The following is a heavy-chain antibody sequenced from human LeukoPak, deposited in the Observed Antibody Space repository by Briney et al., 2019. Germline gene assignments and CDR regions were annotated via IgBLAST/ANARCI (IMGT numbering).Heavy chain of an antibody. CDR1: GFTFSSYG. CDR2: ISGSGGST. V-gene: IGHV3-23*01. D-gene: IGHD1-26*01. J-gene: IGHJ4*02. CDR3: AKAGSIRFDY. Sequence: PGGTLRLSCAASGFTFSSYGMSWVRQAPGKGLEWVSAISGSGGSTYYADSVKGRFTISRDNSKNTLYLQMNSLRAEDTAVYYCAKAGSIRFDYWGQGTLVTVSS.